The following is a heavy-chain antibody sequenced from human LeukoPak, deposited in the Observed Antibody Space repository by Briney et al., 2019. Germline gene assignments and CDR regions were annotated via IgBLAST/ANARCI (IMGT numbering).Heavy chain of an antibody. CDR3: ARVYIVVVPAAIRYYYYYMDV. CDR1: GGSISSYY. J-gene: IGHJ6*03. D-gene: IGHD2-2*01. V-gene: IGHV4-59*01. Sequence: PSETLSLTCTVSGGSISSYYWSWIRQPPGKGLEWIGYIYYSGSTNYNPSLKSRVTISVDTSKNQFSLKLSSVTAADTAVYYCARVYIVVVPAAIRYYYYYMDVWGKGTTVTVSS. CDR2: IYYSGST.